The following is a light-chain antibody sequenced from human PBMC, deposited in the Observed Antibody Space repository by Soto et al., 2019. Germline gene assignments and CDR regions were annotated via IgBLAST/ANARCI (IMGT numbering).Light chain of an antibody. CDR2: AAS. CDR3: QQSYSTLRT. Sequence: DIQMTQSPSSLSASVGDRVTITCRASQSVSSYLNWYQQKPGKAPNLLIYAASSLHGGVPSRFSGSGSGTDFTLTISSLQPEDFATYYCQQSYSTLRTFGGGTKVDIK. J-gene: IGKJ4*01. V-gene: IGKV1-39*01. CDR1: QSVSSY.